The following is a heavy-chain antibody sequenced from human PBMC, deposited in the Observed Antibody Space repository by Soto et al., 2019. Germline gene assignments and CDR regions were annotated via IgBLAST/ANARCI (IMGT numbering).Heavy chain of an antibody. CDR1: GGSISSSNW. CDR2: IYYSGST. J-gene: IGHJ6*02. D-gene: IGHD5-12*01. V-gene: IGHV4-4*02. Sequence: SETLSLTCAVSGGSISSSNWWSWVRQPPGKELEWIGGIYYSGSTNYNPSLKSRVTISVDTSKNQFSLKLSSVTAADTAVYYCARDGVVAASLSYYYYGMDVWGQGTTVTVSS. CDR3: ARDGVVAASLSYYYYGMDV.